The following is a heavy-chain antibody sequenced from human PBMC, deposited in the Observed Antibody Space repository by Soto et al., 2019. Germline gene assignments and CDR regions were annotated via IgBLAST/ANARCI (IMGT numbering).Heavy chain of an antibody. Sequence: GASVKVSCKASGYTFTSYAMHWVRQAPGQRLEWMGWINAGNGNTKYSQKFQGRVTITRDTSASTAYMELSSLRSEDTAVYYCARDLLELRSPVGYWGQGTLVPVSS. CDR2: INAGNGNT. CDR1: GYTFTSYA. D-gene: IGHD1-7*01. J-gene: IGHJ4*02. CDR3: ARDLLELRSPVGY. V-gene: IGHV1-3*01.